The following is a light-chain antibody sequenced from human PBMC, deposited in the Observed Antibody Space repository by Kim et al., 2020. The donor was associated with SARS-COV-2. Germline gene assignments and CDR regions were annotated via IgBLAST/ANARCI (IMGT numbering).Light chain of an antibody. CDR3: QQYHNWPPLT. CDR1: QSVGRD. V-gene: IGKV3-15*01. CDR2: GAS. J-gene: IGKJ4*01. Sequence: SPGERATLSCRASQSVGRDLAWYQQKPGQAPRLLIYGASTRATGIPARFSGSGSGTEFTLTIGSLQSEDFAVYYCQQYHNWPPLTFGGGTKVDIK.